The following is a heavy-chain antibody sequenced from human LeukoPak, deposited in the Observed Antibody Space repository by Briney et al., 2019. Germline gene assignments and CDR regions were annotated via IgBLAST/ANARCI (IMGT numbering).Heavy chain of an antibody. J-gene: IGHJ4*02. Sequence: GGSLRLSCAASGFTFSSYSMNWVRQAPGKGLEWVSSVSSSSSYIYYADSVKGRFTISRDNSKNTLYLQMNSLRAEDTAVYYCAKDRGYSKINYFDYWGQGTLVTVSS. V-gene: IGHV3-21*04. CDR1: GFTFSSYS. CDR2: VSSSSSYI. CDR3: AKDRGYSKINYFDY. D-gene: IGHD4-11*01.